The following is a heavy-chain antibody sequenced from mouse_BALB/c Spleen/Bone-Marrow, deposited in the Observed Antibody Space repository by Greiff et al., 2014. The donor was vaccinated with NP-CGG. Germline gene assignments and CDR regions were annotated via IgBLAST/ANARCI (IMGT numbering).Heavy chain of an antibody. J-gene: IGHJ2*01. CDR3: AGPFDY. Sequence: FQLQQSGAELVKPGASVKLSCKASGYTFTSYWMHWVKQRPGQGLEWIGEINPSNGRTNYNEKFKSKATLTVDKSSSTAYMQLCSLTSEDSAVYYCAGPFDYWGQGTTLTVSS. V-gene: IGHV1S81*02. CDR1: GYTFTSYW. CDR2: INPSNGRT.